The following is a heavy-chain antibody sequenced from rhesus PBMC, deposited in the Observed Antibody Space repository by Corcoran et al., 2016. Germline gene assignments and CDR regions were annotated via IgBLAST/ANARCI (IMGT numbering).Heavy chain of an antibody. J-gene: IGHJ4*01. CDR1: GLAIRTTGTG. Sequence: QGTLKESGPALVKPTQTHTLTCTFSGLAIRTTGTGVGWIRQPPGKGLEWLASIYWNDSKYSSTSLKSRLTISQDTSKNQVVLTMSNIDPVDTATYYCARVGSGWSVRGFAYWSQGVLVTVSS. CDR3: ARVGSGWSVRGFAY. CDR2: IYWNDSK. D-gene: IGHD6S26*01. V-gene: IGHV2-95*01.